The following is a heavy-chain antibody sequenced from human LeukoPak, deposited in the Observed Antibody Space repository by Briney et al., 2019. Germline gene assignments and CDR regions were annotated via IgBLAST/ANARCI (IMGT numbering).Heavy chain of an antibody. CDR2: INPSGSA. D-gene: IGHD6-19*01. CDR1: GGSFTGYH. V-gene: IGHV4-34*01. J-gene: IGHJ5*02. Sequence: SETLSLTCTVYGGSFTGYHWSWIRQPPGKGLEWIGEINPSGSANYRPSLKSRLTISLDTPKNLFSLKLVSLTDADTAVYYCARKLSNRWLSPWGQGTLVIVSS. CDR3: ARKLSNRWLSP.